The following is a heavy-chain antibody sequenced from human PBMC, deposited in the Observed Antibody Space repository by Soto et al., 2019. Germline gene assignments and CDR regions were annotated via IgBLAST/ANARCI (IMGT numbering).Heavy chain of an antibody. CDR3: VRAEQQLLLNWFDP. Sequence: SETVSLTCTVSGGSISSGGYYWSWIRQHPGKGLEWIGYIYYSGSTYYNPSLKSRVTISVDTSKNQFSLKLSSVTAADTAVYYCVRAEQQLLLNWFDPWGQGTLVTVSS. D-gene: IGHD6-13*01. CDR2: IYYSGST. CDR1: GGSISSGGYY. J-gene: IGHJ5*02. V-gene: IGHV4-31*03.